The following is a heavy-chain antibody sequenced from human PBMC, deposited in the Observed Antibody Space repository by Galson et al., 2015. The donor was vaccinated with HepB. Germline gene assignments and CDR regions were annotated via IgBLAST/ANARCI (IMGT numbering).Heavy chain of an antibody. J-gene: IGHJ4*02. CDR3: ARVREYQLREQALDY. Sequence: SLRLSCAASGFTFSDYYMSWIRQAPGKGLEWVSYISSSGSTIYYADSVKGRFTISRDNAKNSLYLQMNSLRAEDTAVYYCARVREYQLREQALDYWGQGTLVTVSS. V-gene: IGHV3-11*01. CDR2: ISSSGSTI. D-gene: IGHD2-2*01. CDR1: GFTFSDYY.